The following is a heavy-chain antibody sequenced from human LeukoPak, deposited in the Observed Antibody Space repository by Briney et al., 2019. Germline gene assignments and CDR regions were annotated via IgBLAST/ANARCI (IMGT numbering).Heavy chain of an antibody. CDR3: ASESVALAGIEY. J-gene: IGHJ4*02. V-gene: IGHV4-59*08. D-gene: IGHD6-19*01. CDR2: THYSGST. CDR1: GGSISDYY. Sequence: SETLPHSCTVSGGSISDYYWSWIRRPPGKGLEWIGYTHYSGSTNYNPSLKSRVTISVDTSKNQFSLKLSSVTAADTAVYYCASESVALAGIEYWGQRTLVTVSS.